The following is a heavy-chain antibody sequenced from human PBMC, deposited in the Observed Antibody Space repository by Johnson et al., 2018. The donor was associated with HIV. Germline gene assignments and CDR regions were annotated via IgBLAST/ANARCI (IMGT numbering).Heavy chain of an antibody. CDR2: IGSVGDT. D-gene: IGHD4/OR15-4a*01. J-gene: IGHJ3*02. CDR3: VREREDYGLDI. Sequence: MQLVESGGGLVQPGGSLRLSCAASGFTFSSYDMHWVRQATGKGLEWVSVIGSVGDTNYPGSVKGRFTISRDNAKNSLYLQMNSLRAEDTALYYCVREREDYGLDIWGQGTMVTVSS. CDR1: GFTFSSYD. V-gene: IGHV3-13*01.